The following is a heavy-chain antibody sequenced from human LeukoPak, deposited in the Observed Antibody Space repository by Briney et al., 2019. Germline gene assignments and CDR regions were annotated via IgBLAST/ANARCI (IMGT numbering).Heavy chain of an antibody. CDR3: ARDIYYGSGNFDY. J-gene: IGHJ4*02. D-gene: IGHD3-10*01. CDR2: INQDGSEN. CDR1: GFTFSDFW. V-gene: IGHV3-7*01. Sequence: GGSLRLSCAASGFTFSDFWMGWVRQAPGKGLEWVANINQDGSENYYVDSVKGRLTISRDNAKNSLYLQMNSLRAEDTAVYYCARDIYYGSGNFDYWGQGTLVTVSS.